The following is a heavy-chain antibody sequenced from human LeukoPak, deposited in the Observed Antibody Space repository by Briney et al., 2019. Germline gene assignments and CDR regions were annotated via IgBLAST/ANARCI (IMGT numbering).Heavy chain of an antibody. V-gene: IGHV3-74*01. Sequence: PGGSLRLSCAASGFTFSNYWMHWVRQAPGKGLVWVSRINSDGINTSYADSVKGRFTISRDNAKNTLNLQMNSLRAEDTAVYYCARDSGSYHYYFDYWGQGTLVTVSS. D-gene: IGHD1-26*01. CDR3: ARDSGSYHYYFDY. J-gene: IGHJ4*02. CDR2: INSDGINT. CDR1: GFTFSNYW.